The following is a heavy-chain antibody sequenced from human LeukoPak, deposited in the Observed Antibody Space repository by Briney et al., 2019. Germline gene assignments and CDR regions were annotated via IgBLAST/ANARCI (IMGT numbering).Heavy chain of an antibody. V-gene: IGHV7-4-1*02. Sequence: ASVKVSCKASGYTFISYSMNWVRQAPGQGLEWMGWINTNTGNPTYAQGFTGRFVFSLDTSVSTAYLQISSLKAEDTAVYHCGRSIGAAGYRDVGGKGTTVTASS. CDR1: GYTFISYS. CDR3: GRSIGAAGYRDV. J-gene: IGHJ6*03. D-gene: IGHD6-13*01. CDR2: INTNTGNP.